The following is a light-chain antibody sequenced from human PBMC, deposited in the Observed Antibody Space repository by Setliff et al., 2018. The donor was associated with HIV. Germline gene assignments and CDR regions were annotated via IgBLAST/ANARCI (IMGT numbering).Light chain of an antibody. CDR3: SSYTTSSTLV. J-gene: IGLJ1*01. Sequence: ALTQPASVSGSPGQSITISCTGTSSDVGTYNYVSWYRHHPGKGPKLIIHDVSYRPSGVSNRFSGSKSGNTASLTISGLQAEDVADYYCSSYTTSSTLVFGTGTKVTVL. CDR1: SSDVGTYNY. V-gene: IGLV2-14*03. CDR2: DVS.